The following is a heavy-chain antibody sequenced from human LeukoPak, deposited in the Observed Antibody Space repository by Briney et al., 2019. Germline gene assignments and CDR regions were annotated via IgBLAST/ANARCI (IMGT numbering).Heavy chain of an antibody. CDR1: GYTFTSYY. J-gene: IGHJ4*02. V-gene: IGHV1-46*01. Sequence: GASVKVSCKASGYTFTSYYMHWVRQAPGQGLEWMGIMNPSDGSTSYAQKFQGRVTMTRDTSTTTVYMELSSLRSEDTAVYYCARGDSRYCSSTSCYEAFGYWGQGTLVTVSS. D-gene: IGHD2-2*01. CDR2: MNPSDGST. CDR3: ARGDSRYCSSTSCYEAFGY.